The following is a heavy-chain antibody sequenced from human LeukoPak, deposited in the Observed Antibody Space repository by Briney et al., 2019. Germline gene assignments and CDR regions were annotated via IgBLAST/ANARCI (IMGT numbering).Heavy chain of an antibody. Sequence: PSETLSLTCTVSGGSISSYYWSWIRQPAGKGLEWIGRIYTSGSTNYNPSLKSRVTMSVDTSKNQLSLKLSSVTAADTAVYYCARVGGSGSYYNVADYYGMDVWGQGTTVTVSS. D-gene: IGHD3-10*01. V-gene: IGHV4-4*07. CDR1: GGSISSYY. J-gene: IGHJ6*02. CDR2: IYTSGST. CDR3: ARVGGSGSYYNVADYYGMDV.